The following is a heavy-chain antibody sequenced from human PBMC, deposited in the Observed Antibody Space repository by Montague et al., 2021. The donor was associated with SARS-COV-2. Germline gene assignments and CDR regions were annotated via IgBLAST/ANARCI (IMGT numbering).Heavy chain of an antibody. J-gene: IGHJ6*03. Sequence: SVKVSCKASGYTFTSYDINWVRQATGQGLEWMGWMTPNSGNTGYAQKLQGRVTMTSDTSINTAYMELSSLRSEDTAVYYCARASLVRGGIITWVRYSYYMNVWGEWTTVTVS. D-gene: IGHD3-10*01. CDR3: ARASLVRGGIITWVRYSYYMNV. CDR2: MTPNSGNT. V-gene: IGHV1-8*01. CDR1: GYTFTSYD.